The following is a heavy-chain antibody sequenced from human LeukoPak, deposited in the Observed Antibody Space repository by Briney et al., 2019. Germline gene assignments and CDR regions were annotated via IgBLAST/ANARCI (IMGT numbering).Heavy chain of an antibody. CDR3: ARAGYYDAFDI. CDR1: GGSISSGSYY. Sequence: PSQTLSLTCTVSGGSISSGSYYWSWIRQPAGKGLEWIGRTYTSGSTNYNPSLKSRVTISVDTSKNQFSLKLSSVTAADTAVYYCARAGYYDAFDIWGQGTMVTVSS. CDR2: TYTSGST. V-gene: IGHV4-61*02. D-gene: IGHD3-10*01. J-gene: IGHJ3*02.